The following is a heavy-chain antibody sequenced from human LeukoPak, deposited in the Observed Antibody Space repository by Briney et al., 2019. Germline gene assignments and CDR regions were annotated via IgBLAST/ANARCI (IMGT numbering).Heavy chain of an antibody. J-gene: IGHJ4*02. V-gene: IGHV4-59*01. CDR1: GGSISSYY. CDR3: ARIADCSGGSCYSGRLDY. CDR2: IYYSGST. Sequence: PSETLSLTCTVSGGSISSYYWSWVRQPPGKGLEWIGYIYYSGSTNYNPSLKRGVTITVDKSKNKFSLKLSSVTAADTAVYYCARIADCSGGSCYSGRLDYWGQGTLVSVSS. D-gene: IGHD2-15*01.